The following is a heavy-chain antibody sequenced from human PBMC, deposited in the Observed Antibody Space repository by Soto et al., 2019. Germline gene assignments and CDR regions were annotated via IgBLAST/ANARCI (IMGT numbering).Heavy chain of an antibody. Sequence: PGGSLRLSCAASGFTFSSYAMSWVRQAPGKGLEWVSAISGSGGSTYYADSVKGRFTISRDNSKNTLYLQMNSLRAEDTAVYYCAKDADGYSYGYGGGASWFDPWGQGTLVT. CDR3: AKDADGYSYGYGGGASWFDP. D-gene: IGHD5-18*01. J-gene: IGHJ5*02. CDR2: ISGSGGST. CDR1: GFTFSSYA. V-gene: IGHV3-23*01.